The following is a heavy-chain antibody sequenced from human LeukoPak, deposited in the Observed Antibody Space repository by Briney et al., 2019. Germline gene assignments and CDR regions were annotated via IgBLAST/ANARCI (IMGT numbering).Heavy chain of an antibody. CDR3: NDQLGS. D-gene: IGHD3-10*01. J-gene: IGHJ3*01. Sequence: GGCLRLSCAASGFAFSNAWMSWVSQAPGKGLEWVGRIKSKTDGGTTDDAAPVTGRFTISRDASKNTQYLQMNSLKTEDTAVYYCNDQLGSWGQGTMVTVSS. CDR1: GFAFSNAW. V-gene: IGHV3-15*01. CDR2: IKSKTDGGTT.